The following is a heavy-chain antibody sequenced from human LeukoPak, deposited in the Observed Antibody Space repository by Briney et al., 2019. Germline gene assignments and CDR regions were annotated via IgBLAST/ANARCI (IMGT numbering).Heavy chain of an antibody. Sequence: PGGSLRLSCAASGFTFNSYSMHSVRQAPAKGLERVTAISDDETYKFYADSVKGRFTISRDNSKNTLYLQMNSLRVEDTAIYSCTRGMLRQPPDYWGQGMLVTVSS. CDR3: TRGMLRQPPDY. J-gene: IGHJ4*02. CDR2: ISDDETYK. CDR1: GFTFNSYS. V-gene: IGHV3-30-3*01. D-gene: IGHD3-10*02.